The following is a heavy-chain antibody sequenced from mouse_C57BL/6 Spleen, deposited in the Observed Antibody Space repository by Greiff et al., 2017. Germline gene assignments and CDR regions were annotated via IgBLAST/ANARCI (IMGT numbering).Heavy chain of an antibody. J-gene: IGHJ4*01. V-gene: IGHV1-42*01. D-gene: IGHD2-3*01. CDR2: INPSTGGT. CDR1: GYSFTGYY. Sequence: EVQLQQSGPELVKPGASVKISCKASGYSFTGYYMNWVKQSPEKSLEWIGEINPSTGGTTYNQKFKAKATLTVDKSASTAYMQLKSLTSEDSAFYYCARGFDGYCVEAMDYWGQGTSVTVSS. CDR3: ARGFDGYCVEAMDY.